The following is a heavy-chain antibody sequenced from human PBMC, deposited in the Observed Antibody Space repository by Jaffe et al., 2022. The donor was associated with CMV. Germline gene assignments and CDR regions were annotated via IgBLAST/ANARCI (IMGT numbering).Heavy chain of an antibody. CDR2: ISSSGTTI. J-gene: IGHJ6*02. CDR1: RFTFSDYY. V-gene: IGHV3-11*01. D-gene: IGHD5-12*01. Sequence: QVQLVESGGGLVKPGGSLRLSCASSRFTFSDYYMSWIRQAPGKGLEWVSYISSSGTTIYYADSVKGRFTISRDNAKNSLYLQMNSLRAEDTAVYYCARVPLDIVATSLGDDYYYYGLDVWGQGTTVTVSS. CDR3: ARVPLDIVATSLGDDYYYYGLDV.